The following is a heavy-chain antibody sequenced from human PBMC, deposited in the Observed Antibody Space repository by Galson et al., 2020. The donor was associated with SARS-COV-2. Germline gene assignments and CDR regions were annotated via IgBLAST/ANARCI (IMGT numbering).Heavy chain of an antibody. J-gene: IGHJ4*02. CDR3: ARATPYLHDSSGYRYYFDY. CDR1: GGSISSYY. V-gene: IGHV4-59*13. Sequence: SETLSLTCTVSGGSISSYYWSWIRQPPGKGLEWIGYIYYSGSTNYNPSLKSRVTISVDTSKNQFSLKLSSVTAADTAVYYCARATPYLHDSSGYRYYFDYWGQGTLVTVSS. CDR2: IYYSGST. D-gene: IGHD3-22*01.